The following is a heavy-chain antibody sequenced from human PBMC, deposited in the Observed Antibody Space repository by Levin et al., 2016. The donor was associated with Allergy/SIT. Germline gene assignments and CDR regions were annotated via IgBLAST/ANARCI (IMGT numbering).Heavy chain of an antibody. D-gene: IGHD2-15*01. CDR1: GFSLTTSKMC. Sequence: SGPTLVKPTQTLTLTCTFSGFSLTTSKMCVSWLRQAPGRALEWLARIDWDDDKDYTTSLRTRLTISKDTSKNQVVLTMTNMDPVDTATYYCARMGRSGGTCYGATFDIWGQGTMVTVSS. J-gene: IGHJ3*02. CDR3: ARMGRSGGTCYGATFDI. V-gene: IGHV2-70*11. CDR2: IDWDDDK.